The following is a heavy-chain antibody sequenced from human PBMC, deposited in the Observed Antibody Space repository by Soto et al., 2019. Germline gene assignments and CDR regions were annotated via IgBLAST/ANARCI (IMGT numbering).Heavy chain of an antibody. CDR3: VRDNFGVDY. V-gene: IGHV3-74*01. D-gene: IGHD1-20*01. CDR1: GFTFSNYW. J-gene: IGHJ4*02. CDR2: INSDGSST. Sequence: GGSLRLSCAASGFTFSNYWMHWVRRAPGKGLVWVSQINSDGSSTSYADSVKGRFTVSRDNAKNTLYLQMNSLRAEDTAVYYCVRDNFGVDYWGQGTLVTVSS.